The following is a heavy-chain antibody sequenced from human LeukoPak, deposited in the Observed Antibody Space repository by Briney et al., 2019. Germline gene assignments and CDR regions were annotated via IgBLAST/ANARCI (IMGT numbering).Heavy chain of an antibody. CDR1: GFTFSSYE. Sequence: SGGSLRLSCAASGFTFSSYEMNWVRQAPGKGLECVSCISSSGSTIYYADSVKGRFTISRDNAKNSLYLQMNSVRAEDTAVYYCARKLKYGDYFDYWGQGTLVTVSS. D-gene: IGHD4-17*01. J-gene: IGHJ4*02. CDR2: ISSSGSTI. CDR3: ARKLKYGDYFDY. V-gene: IGHV3-48*03.